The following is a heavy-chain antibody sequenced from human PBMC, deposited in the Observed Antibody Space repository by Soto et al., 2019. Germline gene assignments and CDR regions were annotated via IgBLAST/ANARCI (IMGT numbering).Heavy chain of an antibody. CDR3: AREGRHSGGMRESWFDP. CDR1: VECISIRAHY. J-gene: IGHJ5*02. V-gene: IGHV4-31*02. D-gene: IGHD3-10*01. Sequence: LTRSACVECISIRAHYGYLISRVPGKGLEFIGYIFYTGATYYNPSLRGRISMSVDTSKNQFSLTLRSVTAADTAIYYCAREGRHSGGMRESWFDPWGQGTQVTVSS. CDR2: IFYTGAT.